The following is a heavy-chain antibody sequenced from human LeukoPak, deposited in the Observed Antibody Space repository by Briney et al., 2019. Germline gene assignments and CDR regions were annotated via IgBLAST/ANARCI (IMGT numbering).Heavy chain of an antibody. V-gene: IGHV3-21*01. Sequence: PGGSLRLSCAASGFTFSSYSMNWVRQAPGKGLEWVSSISSSSSYIYYADSVKGRFTISRDNAENSLYLQMNSLRAEDTAVYYCARDHYSNYVSRGIDYWGQGTLVTVSS. D-gene: IGHD4-11*01. CDR2: ISSSSSYI. CDR1: GFTFSSYS. J-gene: IGHJ4*02. CDR3: ARDHYSNYVSRGIDY.